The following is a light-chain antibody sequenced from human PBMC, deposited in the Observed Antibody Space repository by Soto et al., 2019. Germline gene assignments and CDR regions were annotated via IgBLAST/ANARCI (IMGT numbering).Light chain of an antibody. J-gene: IGLJ2*01. V-gene: IGLV2-8*01. Sequence: QSVLTQPPSASGSPGQSVTISCTGSNTDIGGHKYVSWYQHHPGKAPKLIIYEVRERPSGVPDRFSGSKSGNAASLTVSGLQADDEATYYCSSYTGTNNFVLFGGGTKLTV. CDR3: SSYTGTNNFVL. CDR2: EVR. CDR1: NTDIGGHKY.